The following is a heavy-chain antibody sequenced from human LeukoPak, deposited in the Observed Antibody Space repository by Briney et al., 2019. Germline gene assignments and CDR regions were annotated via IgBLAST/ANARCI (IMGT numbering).Heavy chain of an antibody. J-gene: IGHJ4*02. V-gene: IGHV4-39*07. CDR2: IYYSGST. D-gene: IGHD3-10*01. CDR1: GGSISSSNYY. Sequence: SETLSLTCTVSGGSISSSNYYWGWIRQPPGKGLEWIGSIYYSGSTYYNPSLKSRVTISVDTSKNQFSLKVSSVTAADTAVYYCARDGSQGPTEYYFYYWGQGTLVTVSS. CDR3: ARDGSQGPTEYYFYY.